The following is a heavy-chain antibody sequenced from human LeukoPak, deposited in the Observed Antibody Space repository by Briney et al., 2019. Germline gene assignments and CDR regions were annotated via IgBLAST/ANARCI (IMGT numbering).Heavy chain of an antibody. CDR1: GRSISSYY. J-gene: IGHJ4*02. V-gene: IGHV4-59*01. CDR2: IYYTGAT. CDR3: ARAGYSYGTGYYFDY. D-gene: IGHD5-18*01. Sequence: SETLSLTCTVSGRSISSYYWSWIRLPPGKGLEWIWYIYYTGATYYNPSLKSRVTISLDTSKNQFSLKLSSVTAADAAVYYCARAGYSYGTGYYFDYWGQGALVTVSS.